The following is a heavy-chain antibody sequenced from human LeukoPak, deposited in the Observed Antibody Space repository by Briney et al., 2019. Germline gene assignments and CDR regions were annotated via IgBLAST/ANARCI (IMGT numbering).Heavy chain of an antibody. CDR3: AKQLRLEGFYYFYYMDV. CDR1: GFTFSNYE. CDR2: ISSSGSSI. V-gene: IGHV3-48*03. Sequence: YPGGSLRLSCAASGFTFSNYEMNWVRQAPGKGLEWVSYISSSGSSIYYADSVKGRFTISRDNAKNSLYLQMKRLRPEDTAVYYCAKQLRLEGFYYFYYMDVWGKGATVTVSS. D-gene: IGHD1-1*01. J-gene: IGHJ6*03.